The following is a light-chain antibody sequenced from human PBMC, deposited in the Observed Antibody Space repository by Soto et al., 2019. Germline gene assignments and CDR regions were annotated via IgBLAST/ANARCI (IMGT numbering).Light chain of an antibody. CDR2: GNI. J-gene: IGLJ2*01. V-gene: IGLV1-40*01. Sequence: QSVLTQPPSVSGAPGQRVTISCTGSSSNIGARYDVHWYQQLPGTAPKLLIYGNINRPSGVPDRFSGSKSGTSASLAITGLQAEDEADYYCQSYDNSLSVYVVFGGGTQLTVL. CDR1: SSNIGARYD. CDR3: QSYDNSLSVYVV.